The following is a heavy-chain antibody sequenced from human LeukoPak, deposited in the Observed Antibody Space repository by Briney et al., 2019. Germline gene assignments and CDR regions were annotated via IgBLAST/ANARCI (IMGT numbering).Heavy chain of an antibody. Sequence: SETLSLTCAVSGDSISNDNWWSWVRQPPGKRLEWIGEIHDSGNTNYNPSLKSRVTTSMDKSKNQVSLKVNSVTAADTAVYYCVRGAGLIYSDRGGIRGYFDYWGQGALVTVSS. J-gene: IGHJ4*02. V-gene: IGHV4-4*02. D-gene: IGHD3-22*01. CDR3: VRGAGLIYSDRGGIRGYFDY. CDR2: IHDSGNT. CDR1: GDSISNDNW.